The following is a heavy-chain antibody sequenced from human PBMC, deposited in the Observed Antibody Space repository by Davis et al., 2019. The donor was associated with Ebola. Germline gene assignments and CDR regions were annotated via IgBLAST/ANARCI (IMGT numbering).Heavy chain of an antibody. CDR3: LYGMDV. CDR1: GFIFNNYA. J-gene: IGHJ6*02. Sequence: GGSLRLSCAASGFIFNNYAMTWVRQAPGKGLEWVASIKQDGSEKYYVDSVKGRFTISRDNAKNSLYLQMNSLRAEDTAVYYCLYGMDVWGQGTTVTVSS. CDR2: IKQDGSEK. V-gene: IGHV3-7*01.